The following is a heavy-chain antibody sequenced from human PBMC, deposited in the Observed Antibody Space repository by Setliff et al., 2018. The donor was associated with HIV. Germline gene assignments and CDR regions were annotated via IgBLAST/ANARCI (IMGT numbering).Heavy chain of an antibody. D-gene: IGHD3-16*02. V-gene: IGHV1-69*13. J-gene: IGHJ4*02. CDR2: IIPVFDTT. CDR3: AVGDYVWGSYRLDF. Sequence: ASVKVSCKASGYTFTSYGISWVRQAPGQGLEWMGGIIPVFDTTNYEKKFRDRVTITADESTSTVYLELISLRSEDTAVYYCAVGDYVWGSYRLDFWGQGTLVTVSS. CDR1: GYTFTSYG.